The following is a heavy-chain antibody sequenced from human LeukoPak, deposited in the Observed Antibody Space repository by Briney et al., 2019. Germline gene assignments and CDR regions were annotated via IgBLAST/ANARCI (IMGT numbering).Heavy chain of an antibody. CDR2: IYHSGST. Sequence: SETLSLTCAVSGYSISSGYYWGWIRQPPGKGLEWIGSIYHSGSTYCNPSLKSRVTISVDTSKNQFSLKLSSVTAADTAVYYCARRPYCSSTSCYYYYVDVWGKGTTVTVSS. CDR1: GYSISSGYY. J-gene: IGHJ6*03. CDR3: ARRPYCSSTSCYYYYVDV. D-gene: IGHD2-2*01. V-gene: IGHV4-38-2*01.